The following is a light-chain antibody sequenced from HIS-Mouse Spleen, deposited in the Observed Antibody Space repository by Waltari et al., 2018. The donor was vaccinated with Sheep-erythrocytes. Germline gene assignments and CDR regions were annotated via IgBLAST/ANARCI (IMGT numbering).Light chain of an antibody. J-gene: IGKJ2*01. CDR1: QSVSSSY. CDR2: GAS. Sequence: EIVLTQSPGTLSLSPVERATLSCRASQSVSSSYLAWYQQKPGQAPRLHIYGASSRATGIPDRFSGSGSATDFTLTISRLEPEDFAVYYWQQYGSSPYTFGHGTKLEIK. CDR3: QQYGSSPYT. V-gene: IGKV3-20*01.